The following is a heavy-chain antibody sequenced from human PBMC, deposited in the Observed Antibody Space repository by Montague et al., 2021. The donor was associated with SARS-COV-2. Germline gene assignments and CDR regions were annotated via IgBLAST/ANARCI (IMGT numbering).Heavy chain of an antibody. J-gene: IGHJ1*01. CDR2: IFFNRGP. D-gene: IGHD4-11*01. CDR1: GVSINEYF. V-gene: IGHV4-59*01. Sequence: SETLSLTCTVSGVSINEYFWTWIRQTPGKGLEWIGYIFFNRGPIHNASLKNRVTISLDTSKSQVSLRLTSVTAADTAVYFCVSGRDGSYSHFHFWGQGALGTGSS. CDR3: VSGRDGSYSHFHF.